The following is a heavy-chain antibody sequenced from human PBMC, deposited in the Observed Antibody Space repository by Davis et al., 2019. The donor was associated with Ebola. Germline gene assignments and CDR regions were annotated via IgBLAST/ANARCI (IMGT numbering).Heavy chain of an antibody. CDR2: ISYDGSNQ. J-gene: IGHJ3*02. Sequence: GESLKISCVASGFSFKEYGMHWVRQAPGKGLEWVAVISYDGSNQFYADSVKGRFTISRDNSKNTLYLQMNGLRVEDTAIYYCAKDTSNIWFDIWGQGTMVTVSS. CDR3: AKDTSNIWFDI. D-gene: IGHD1-26*01. CDR1: GFSFKEYG. V-gene: IGHV3-30*18.